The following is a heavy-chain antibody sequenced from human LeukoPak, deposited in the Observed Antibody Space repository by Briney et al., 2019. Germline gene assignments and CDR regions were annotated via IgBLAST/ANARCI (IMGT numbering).Heavy chain of an antibody. CDR1: GYTFTGYY. Sequence: SVKVSCKASGYTFTGYYMHWVRQAPGQGLEWMGAIIPIFGSANYEQRFQGGVTITADESTSTAYMELSSLRSEDTAVYYCASATFLDKYYFDYWGQGTLVTVSS. J-gene: IGHJ4*02. D-gene: IGHD2/OR15-2a*01. CDR3: ASATFLDKYYFDY. V-gene: IGHV1-69*13. CDR2: IIPIFGSA.